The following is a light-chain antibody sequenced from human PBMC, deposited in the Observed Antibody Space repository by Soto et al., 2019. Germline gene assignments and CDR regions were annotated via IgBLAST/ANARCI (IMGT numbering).Light chain of an antibody. CDR2: GAS. J-gene: IGKJ1*01. Sequence: EIVLTQSPGTLSLSPGERATLSCRASQSVSSNYLAWYQQKPGQAPRLLIYGASSRATGIPDRFSGSGSATDFPLTISRLEPEDFAVYYCQQYGSSPTFGQGTKVEIK. CDR3: QQYGSSPT. CDR1: QSVSSNY. V-gene: IGKV3-20*01.